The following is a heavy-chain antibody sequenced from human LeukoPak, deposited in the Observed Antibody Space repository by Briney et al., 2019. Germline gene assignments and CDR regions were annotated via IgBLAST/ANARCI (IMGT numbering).Heavy chain of an antibody. CDR3: ARVDSGNYDY. D-gene: IGHD1-26*01. J-gene: IGHJ4*02. CDR1: GFRFSSYV. Sequence: GGSLRLSCAASGFRFSSYVMSWVRQAPGKGLEDVSSIDGSDGASYYADSVKGRFTISRDNSKNTLFLQMNSLRVEDTAVYYCARVDSGNYDYWGQGTLLTVSS. V-gene: IGHV3-23*01. CDR2: IDGSDGAS.